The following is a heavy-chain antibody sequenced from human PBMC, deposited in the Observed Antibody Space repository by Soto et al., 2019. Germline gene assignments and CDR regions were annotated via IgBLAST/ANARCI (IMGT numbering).Heavy chain of an antibody. CDR2: IVPIFCTA. D-gene: IGHD2-15*01. J-gene: IGHJ4*02. Sequence: ASVKVSCKASGGTFSSYAISCVRQPPGQRLEWMGGIVPIFCTANYEQKFQGRVTITAYESTSTAYMELSSLRPEDTALYYCARNKAAQFDYWGQGTLVTVSS. CDR3: ARNKAAQFDY. V-gene: IGHV1-69*13. CDR1: GGTFSSYA.